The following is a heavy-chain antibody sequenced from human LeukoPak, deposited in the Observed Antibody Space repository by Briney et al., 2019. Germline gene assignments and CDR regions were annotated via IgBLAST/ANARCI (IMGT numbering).Heavy chain of an antibody. CDR2: ISAYNGNT. J-gene: IGHJ4*02. V-gene: IGHV1-18*01. CDR1: GYTFTSYG. D-gene: IGHD6-6*01. CDR3: ARDSSSSWLLVY. Sequence: VSVKVSCKASGYTFTSYGISWVRQAPGQGLEWMGWISAYNGNTNYAQKLQGRVTMTTDTSTSTAYMELSSLRSEDTAVYYCARDSSSSWLLVYWGQGTLVTVSS.